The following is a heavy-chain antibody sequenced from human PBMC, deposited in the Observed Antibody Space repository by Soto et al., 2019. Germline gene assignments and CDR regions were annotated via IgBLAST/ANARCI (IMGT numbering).Heavy chain of an antibody. J-gene: IGHJ3*02. CDR2: IYPGDSDT. CDR1: GYSVTSYW. Sequence: GESLKISCKGSGYSVTSYWIGWVRQMPGKGLEWMGIIYPGDSDTRYSPSFQGQVTISADKSISTAYLQWSSLKAPDTAMYYCTRPIGYCISTSCYKAPFDIWGQGTMVTVSS. V-gene: IGHV5-51*01. CDR3: TRPIGYCISTSCYKAPFDI. D-gene: IGHD2-2*02.